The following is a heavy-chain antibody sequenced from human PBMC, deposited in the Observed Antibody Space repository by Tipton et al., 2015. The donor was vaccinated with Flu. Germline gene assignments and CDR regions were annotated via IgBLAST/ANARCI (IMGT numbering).Heavy chain of an antibody. V-gene: IGHV3-43*02. Sequence: SLRLSCAASGFTFDDYAMHWVRQAPGKGLEWVSLISGDGGSTYYADSVKGRFTISRDNSKNSLYLQMNSLRTEDTALYYCARSRLTLSGYSFDYWGQGTLVTVSS. CDR1: GFTFDDYA. CDR3: ARSRLTLSGYSFDY. J-gene: IGHJ4*02. CDR2: ISGDGGST. D-gene: IGHD3-22*01.